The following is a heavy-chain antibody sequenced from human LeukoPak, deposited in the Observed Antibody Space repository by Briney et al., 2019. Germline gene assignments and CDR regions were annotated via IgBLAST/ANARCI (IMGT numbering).Heavy chain of an antibody. V-gene: IGHV3-21*01. Sequence: AGGSLRLSCAASGFTFSSYSMNWVRQAPGKGLEWVSSISSSSSYIYYADSVKGRFTISRDNAKNSLYLQMNSLRAEDTAVYYCARVVWGFGELSTYYFDYWGQGTLVTVSS. J-gene: IGHJ4*02. CDR1: GFTFSSYS. CDR3: ARVVWGFGELSTYYFDY. D-gene: IGHD3-10*01. CDR2: ISSSSSYI.